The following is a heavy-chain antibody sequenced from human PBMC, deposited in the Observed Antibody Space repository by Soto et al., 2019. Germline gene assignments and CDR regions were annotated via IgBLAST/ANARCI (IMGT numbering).Heavy chain of an antibody. Sequence: PSETLSLTCAVYGGSFSGYYWSWIHQPPGKGLEWIGEINHSGSTNYNPSLKSRVTISVDTSKNQFSLKLSSVTAADTAVYYCARGGSGSQVGYYYGMDVWGQGTTVTVSS. V-gene: IGHV4-34*01. J-gene: IGHJ6*02. D-gene: IGHD3-10*01. CDR1: GGSFSGYY. CDR3: ARGGSGSQVGYYYGMDV. CDR2: INHSGST.